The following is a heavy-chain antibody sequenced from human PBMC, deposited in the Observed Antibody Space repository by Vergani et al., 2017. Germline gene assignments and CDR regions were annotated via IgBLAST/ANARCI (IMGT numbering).Heavy chain of an antibody. CDR1: GGSISSSGYY. CDR3: ARGRRDSYGDYYYYYMDV. J-gene: IGHJ6*03. CDR2: IYYSGST. V-gene: IGHV4-39*01. Sequence: QLQLQESGPRLVKPSETLSLTCTVSGGSISSSGYYWGWIRQPPGKGLEWIGSIYYSGSTYYNPSLKSRVTISVDTSRNQFSLKLSSVTAADTAVYYCARGRRDSYGDYYYYYMDVWGKGTTVTVSS. D-gene: IGHD4-17*01.